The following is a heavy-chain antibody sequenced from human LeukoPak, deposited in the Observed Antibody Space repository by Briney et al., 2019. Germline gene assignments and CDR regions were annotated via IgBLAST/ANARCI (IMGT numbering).Heavy chain of an antibody. V-gene: IGHV1-69*04. CDR1: GGTFSSYA. CDR2: IIPILGIA. CDR3: ASRLWFGDNGLDY. D-gene: IGHD3-10*01. Sequence: ASVKVSCKASGGTFSSYAISWVRQAPGQGLEWMGRIIPILGIANYAQKFQGRVTITADKSTSTAYMELSSLRSEDTAVYYCASRLWFGDNGLDYWDQGTLVTVSS. J-gene: IGHJ4*02.